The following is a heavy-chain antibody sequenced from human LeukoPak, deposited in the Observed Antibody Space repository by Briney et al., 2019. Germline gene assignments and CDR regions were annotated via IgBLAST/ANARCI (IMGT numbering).Heavy chain of an antibody. D-gene: IGHD6-13*01. Sequence: GASVKVSCKASGGTFSSYAISWVRQAPGQGLEWMGRIIPIFGIANYAQKFQGRSTITADKSTSTAYMELSSLRSEDTAVYYCARDSSSGEVVDYWGQGTLVTVSS. CDR2: IIPIFGIA. CDR1: GGTFSSYA. V-gene: IGHV1-69*04. J-gene: IGHJ4*02. CDR3: ARDSSSGEVVDY.